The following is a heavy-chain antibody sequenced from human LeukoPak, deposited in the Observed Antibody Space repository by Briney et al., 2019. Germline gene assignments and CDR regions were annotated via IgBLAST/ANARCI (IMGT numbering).Heavy chain of an antibody. J-gene: IGHJ4*02. CDR1: SGSITTGGYY. Sequence: SETLSLTCTVSSGSITTGGYYWSWIRQHPGKGLEWIGYIYYSGSAYYNPSLKSRVTISVDTSKNQFSLRLNSVTAADMAVYYCARARYNSGRGEYYFDYWGQGTLVTGSS. CDR2: IYYSGSA. D-gene: IGHD6-19*01. CDR3: ARARYNSGRGEYYFDY. V-gene: IGHV4-31*03.